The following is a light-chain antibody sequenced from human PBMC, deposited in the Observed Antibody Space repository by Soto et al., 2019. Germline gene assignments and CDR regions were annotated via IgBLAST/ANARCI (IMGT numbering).Light chain of an antibody. J-gene: IGLJ1*01. CDR1: SSDVGGYNY. Sequence: SALTQPASVSGSPGQSITISCTGTSSDVGGYNYVSWYQQHPGKAPKLMIYDVSNRPSGVSNRFSGSKSGNTASPTISGLHAEDDADYYCSSYTSSSTLPYVFGTGTKVTVL. CDR3: SSYTSSSTLPYV. V-gene: IGLV2-14*01. CDR2: DVS.